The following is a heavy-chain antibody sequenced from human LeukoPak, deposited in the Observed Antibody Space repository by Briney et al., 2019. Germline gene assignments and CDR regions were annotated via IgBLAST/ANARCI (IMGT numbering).Heavy chain of an antibody. Sequence: SEALSLTCSGNSVSSGYHWVWIRQPPGGGLEWIGSTYHRGNTYYNPSLKSRASISIDMSKSQVSLNLSSVTAADTAVYYCARGLKSECAHGVCYGNYCYMDVWGKGTTVTVSS. D-gene: IGHD2-8*01. CDR2: TYHRGNT. CDR1: NSVSSGYH. CDR3: ARGLKSECAHGVCYGNYCYMDV. J-gene: IGHJ6*03. V-gene: IGHV4-38-2*02.